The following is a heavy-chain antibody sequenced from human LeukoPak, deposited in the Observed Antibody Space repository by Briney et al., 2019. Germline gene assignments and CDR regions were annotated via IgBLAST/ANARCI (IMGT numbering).Heavy chain of an antibody. D-gene: IGHD1-1*01. J-gene: IGHJ6*02. CDR2: INHSGST. V-gene: IGHV4-34*01. CDR3: ARVPPLRHNWNVDGYYYYGMDV. CDR1: GGSFSGYY. Sequence: PSETLSLTCAVYGGSFSGYYWSWIRQPPGKGLEWIGEINHSGSTNYNPSLKSRVTISVDTSKNQFSLKLSSVTAADTAVYYCARVPPLRHNWNVDGYYYYGMDVWGQGTTVTVSS.